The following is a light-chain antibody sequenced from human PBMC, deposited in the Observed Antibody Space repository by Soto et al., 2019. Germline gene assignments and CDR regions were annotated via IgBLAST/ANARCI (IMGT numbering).Light chain of an antibody. CDR3: SSYTSINTVV. V-gene: IGLV2-14*01. CDR2: DVN. CDR1: SSDVGGYNY. J-gene: IGLJ2*01. Sequence: QSVLTQPASVSGSPGQSITISCTGTSSDVGGYNYVSWYQQHPGKAPKLMIYDVNKRPSGVSNRFSGSKSGNTASLTISGLQAEDESDYYCSSYTSINTVVFGGGTKLTVL.